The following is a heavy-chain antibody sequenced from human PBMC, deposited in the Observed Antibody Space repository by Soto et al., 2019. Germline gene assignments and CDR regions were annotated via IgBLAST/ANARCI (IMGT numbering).Heavy chain of an antibody. D-gene: IGHD6-13*01. CDR2: INAGNGNT. J-gene: IGHJ4*02. CDR1: GYTSTSYA. V-gene: IGHV1-3*01. CDR3: ARGGRSSSWYSYFDY. Sequence: ASVKVSCKASGYTSTSYAMHWVRQAPGQRLEWMGWINAGNGNTKYSQKFQGRVTITRDTSASTAYMELSSLRSEDTAVYYCARGGRSSSWYSYFDYWGQGTLVTVSS.